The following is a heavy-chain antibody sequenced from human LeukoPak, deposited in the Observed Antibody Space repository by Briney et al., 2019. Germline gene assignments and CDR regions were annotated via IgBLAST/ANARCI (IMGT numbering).Heavy chain of an antibody. CDR2: ISSSSSYI. J-gene: IGHJ4*02. CDR1: GFTFSGYG. V-gene: IGHV3-21*01. D-gene: IGHD6-19*01. Sequence: PGGSLRLSCAASGFTFSGYGMSWVRQAPGKGLEWVSSISSSSSYIYYADSVKGRFTISRDNAKNSLYLQMNSLRAEDTAVYYCARVIAVAGSYYFDYWGRGTLVTVSS. CDR3: ARVIAVAGSYYFDY.